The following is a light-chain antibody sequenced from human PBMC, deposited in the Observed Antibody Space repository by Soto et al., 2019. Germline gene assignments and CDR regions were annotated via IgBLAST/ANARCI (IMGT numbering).Light chain of an antibody. V-gene: IGKV3-20*01. CDR2: GAS. CDR1: QSFSSSY. Sequence: EIVLTQSPGTLSLSPGARATLSCRASQSFSSSYLAWYQQKPGQAPRLLIYGASSRATGIPDRFSGSGSGTDFTLTISRLEPGDFAVYYCQQYGSSPLTFGGGTKVEIK. CDR3: QQYGSSPLT. J-gene: IGKJ4*01.